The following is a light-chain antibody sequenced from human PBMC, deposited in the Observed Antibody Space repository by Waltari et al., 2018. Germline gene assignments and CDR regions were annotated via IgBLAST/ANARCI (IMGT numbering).Light chain of an antibody. CDR3: QHYLRLPVT. J-gene: IGKJ1*01. CDR1: QSVTRA. Sequence: IVLTLSLGTISFPTGERTTLSCRTSQSVTRALAWYQQKPGQAPRLLSYGASNRATGIPDRFSGSGSGTDFSLTISSLEPEDFAVYYCQHYLRLPVTFGQGTKVEVK. V-gene: IGKV3-20*01. CDR2: GAS.